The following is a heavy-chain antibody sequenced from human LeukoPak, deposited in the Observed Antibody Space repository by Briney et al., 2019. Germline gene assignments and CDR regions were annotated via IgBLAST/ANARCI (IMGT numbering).Heavy chain of an antibody. V-gene: IGHV3-23*01. CDR1: EFTFSDAW. CDR2: INGRGGST. CDR3: AKDRPGFYGDFDY. Sequence: PGGSLRLSCAASEFTFSDAWMNWVRQAPGKGLEWVSAINGRGGSTYYADSVKGRFTISRDNSKYTLYLQMSSLRVEDTAVYYCAKDRPGFYGDFDYWGQGTLVTVSS. J-gene: IGHJ4*02. D-gene: IGHD4/OR15-4a*01.